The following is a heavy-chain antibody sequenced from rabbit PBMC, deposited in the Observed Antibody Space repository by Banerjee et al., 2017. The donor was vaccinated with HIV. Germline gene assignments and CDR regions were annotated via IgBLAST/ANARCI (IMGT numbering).Heavy chain of an antibody. V-gene: IGHV1S40*01. CDR3: EREGEGSSGFRLDL. D-gene: IGHD1-1*01. CDR2: IATGSGNT. CDR1: GFTISSSYW. J-gene: IGHJ6*01. Sequence: QSLEESGGDLVKPGASLTLTCTASGFTISSSYWIYWFLQSPGKGLEWIACIATGSGNTYYASWAKGRFTISKTSSTTGTLQMTSLTAADTATYVGEREGEGSSGFRLDLWGPGTLVTVS.